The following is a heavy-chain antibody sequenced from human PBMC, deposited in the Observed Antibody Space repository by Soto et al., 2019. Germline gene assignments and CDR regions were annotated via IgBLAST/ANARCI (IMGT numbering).Heavy chain of an antibody. V-gene: IGHV1-69*04. Sequence: SVKVSCKASGGTFSSYTISWVRQAPGQGFEWMGRIIPILGIANYAQKFQGRVTITADKSTSTAYMELSSLRSEDTAVYYCARDIPLYSGYDCPGFDPWGQGTLVTVSS. D-gene: IGHD5-12*01. CDR2: IIPILGIA. J-gene: IGHJ5*02. CDR3: ARDIPLYSGYDCPGFDP. CDR1: GGTFSSYT.